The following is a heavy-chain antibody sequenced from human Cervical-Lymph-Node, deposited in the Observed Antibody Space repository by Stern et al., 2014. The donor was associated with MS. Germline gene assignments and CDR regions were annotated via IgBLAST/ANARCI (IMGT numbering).Heavy chain of an antibody. CDR1: GYTFTRYG. J-gene: IGHJ3*02. D-gene: IGHD2-15*01. Sequence: VQLVESGAELKKPGASVKVSCKASGYTFTRYGISWVRQAPGQGLEWMGVISAYKANTTYAQKLQDRVTMTTVTSTITAYMELRSLRSDDTAVYYCARGLLGSENAFDIWGQGTMVTVSS. CDR3: ARGLLGSENAFDI. CDR2: ISAYKANT. V-gene: IGHV1-18*01.